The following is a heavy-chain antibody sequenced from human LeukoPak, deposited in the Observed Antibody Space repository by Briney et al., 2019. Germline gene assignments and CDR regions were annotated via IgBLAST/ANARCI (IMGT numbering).Heavy chain of an antibody. CDR2: ISGSGGST. V-gene: IGHV3-23*01. CDR1: GFTFSSYA. J-gene: IGHJ4*02. D-gene: IGHD5-24*01. Sequence: GGSLRLSCAASGFTFSSYAMSWVRQAPGKGLEWVSAISGSGGSTYYADSVKGRFTISRDNSRSTLYLQMNSLRAEDTAVYYCARGGRRWLQLGLDYWGQGTLVTVSS. CDR3: ARGGRRWLQLGLDY.